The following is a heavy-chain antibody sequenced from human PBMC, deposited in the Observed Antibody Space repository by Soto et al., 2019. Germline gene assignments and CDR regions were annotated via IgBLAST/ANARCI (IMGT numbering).Heavy chain of an antibody. CDR1: GGSISSGDYY. V-gene: IGHV4-30-4*01. Sequence: SETLSLTCTVSGGSISSGDYYWSWIRQPPGKGLERIGYIYYSGSTYYNPSLKSRVTISVDTSKNQFSLKLSSVTAADTAVYYCARDGGDSSGYNDAFDIWGQGTMVTVSS. D-gene: IGHD3-22*01. CDR2: IYYSGST. CDR3: ARDGGDSSGYNDAFDI. J-gene: IGHJ3*02.